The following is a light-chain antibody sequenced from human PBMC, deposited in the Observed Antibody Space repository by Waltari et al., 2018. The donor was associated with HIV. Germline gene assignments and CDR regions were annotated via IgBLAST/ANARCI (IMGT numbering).Light chain of an antibody. CDR3: QQRSNWLFT. J-gene: IGKJ3*01. CDR2: DAS. CDR1: QSVSSY. Sequence: EIVLTQSPATLSLSPGERATLFCRASQSVSSYLAWYQQKPGQAPRILIYDASNRATGIPARFSGSGSGTDFTLTISSLEPEDFAVYYCQQRSNWLFTFGPGTKVDIK. V-gene: IGKV3-11*01.